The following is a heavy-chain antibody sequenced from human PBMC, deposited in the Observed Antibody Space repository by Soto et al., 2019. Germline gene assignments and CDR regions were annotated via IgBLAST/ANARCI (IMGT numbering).Heavy chain of an antibody. Sequence: GGSLRLSCEASGFTFITQAMSWVRQAPGKGLEWVSTISANGGSTYYAASVKGRFTISRDNSKNTLYLEMSSLRDDDTAVYYCAREKKHQSLGGRFGMDVWGQGTTVTVSS. CDR2: ISANGGST. CDR1: GFTFITQA. V-gene: IGHV3-23*01. J-gene: IGHJ6*02. CDR3: AREKKHQSLGGRFGMDV. D-gene: IGHD2-2*01.